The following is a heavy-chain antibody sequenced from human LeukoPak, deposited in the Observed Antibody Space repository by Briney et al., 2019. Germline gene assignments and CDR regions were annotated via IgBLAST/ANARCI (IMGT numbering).Heavy chain of an antibody. V-gene: IGHV3-66*01. Sequence: GGSLRLSCAASGFTATINHMNWVRQAPGKGLEWVSIIYTGGTTHYADSLKARFTISRDDSINTLYLQMNSLRATDTPVYYCARYSSSYYFDYWGQGTLVTVSS. CDR3: ARYSSSYYFDY. CDR2: IYTGGTT. CDR1: GFTATINH. D-gene: IGHD6-6*01. J-gene: IGHJ4*02.